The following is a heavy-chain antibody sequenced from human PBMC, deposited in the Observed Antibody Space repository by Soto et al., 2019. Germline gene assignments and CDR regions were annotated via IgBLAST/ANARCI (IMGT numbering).Heavy chain of an antibody. V-gene: IGHV3-74*03. J-gene: IGHJ3*02. CDR2: INPDGGAT. CDR3: ARVLKSSGWDNDVYDI. D-gene: IGHD6-19*01. Sequence: GGSLRLSCAASGFTFSSYWMHWVRQVPGKGLVWVSRINPDGGATKYADSVRGRFIISRDNAQNSLYLQMNSLRVEDTVVYYCARVLKSSGWDNDVYDIWGQGTMVTVSS. CDR1: GFTFSSYW.